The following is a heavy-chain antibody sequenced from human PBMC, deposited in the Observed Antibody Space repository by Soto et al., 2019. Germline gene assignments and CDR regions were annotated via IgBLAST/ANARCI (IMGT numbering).Heavy chain of an antibody. CDR2: IYYTGTA. CDR3: ALVPTIFGVDQYVH. J-gene: IGHJ4*02. Sequence: SETLSLTCTVSGGSITSYYWTWIRQPPGKALEWIGYIYYTGTATYSPSLKSRVTMSVDTSKSQFSLRLSSVAAADSVVYYCALVPTIFGVDQYVHCVQGPLVTDPS. CDR1: GGSITSYY. V-gene: IGHV4-59*03. D-gene: IGHD3-3*01.